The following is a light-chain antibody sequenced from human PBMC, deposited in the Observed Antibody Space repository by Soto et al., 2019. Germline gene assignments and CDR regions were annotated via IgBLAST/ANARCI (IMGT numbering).Light chain of an antibody. CDR3: QQRANWPPVT. CDR2: GAS. J-gene: IGKJ1*01. CDR1: QSINSN. Sequence: TQSPATLSVSPGDRATLSCRASQSINSNLAWYQQQPGQAPRLLIYGASSRATGIPDRFSGSGSGTDFTLTITTLEPEDFAVYFCQQRANWPPVTFGQGTKVDIK. V-gene: IGKV3-11*01.